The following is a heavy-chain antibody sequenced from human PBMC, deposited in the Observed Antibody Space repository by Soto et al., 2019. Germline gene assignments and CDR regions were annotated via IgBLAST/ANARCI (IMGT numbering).Heavy chain of an antibody. D-gene: IGHD3-22*01. J-gene: IGHJ3*02. Sequence: PSESLSLTCTVSGGSISSGDYYWRWIRQPPGKGLEWIGYIYYSGSTYYNPSLKSRVTISVDTSKNQFSLKLSSVTAADTAVYYCARVFGYYDSSGYRWGAFDIWGQGTMVT. CDR2: IYYSGST. CDR3: ARVFGYYDSSGYRWGAFDI. CDR1: GGSISSGDYY. V-gene: IGHV4-30-4*01.